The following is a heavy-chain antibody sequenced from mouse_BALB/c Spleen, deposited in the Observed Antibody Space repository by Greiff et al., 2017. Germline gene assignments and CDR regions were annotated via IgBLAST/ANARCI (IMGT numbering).Heavy chain of an antibody. J-gene: IGHJ4*01. V-gene: IGHV4-2*02. Sequence: EVKVVESGGGLVQPGGSLNLSCAASGFDFSRYWMSWARQAPGKGQEWIGEINPGSSTINYTPSLKDKFIISRDNAKNTLYLQMSKVRSEDTALYYCARLDGYFSMDYWGQGTSVTVSS. CDR2: INPGSSTI. CDR1: GFDFSRYW. CDR3: ARLDGYFSMDY. D-gene: IGHD2-3*01.